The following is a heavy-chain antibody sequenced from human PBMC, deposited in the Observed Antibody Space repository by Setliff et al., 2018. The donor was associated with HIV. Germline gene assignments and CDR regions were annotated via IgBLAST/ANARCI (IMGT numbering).Heavy chain of an antibody. V-gene: IGHV4-34*01. Sequence: SETLSLTCAVSGGSFSGYYWSWIRQPPGKGLEWIGEINQSGGINYNPSLKSRVTISIDTFKNQFSMKLYSVTAADTAVYYCTTASGYDLFMGAFDIWGQGTMVTVSS. D-gene: IGHD5-12*01. CDR1: GGSFSGYY. CDR3: TTASGYDLFMGAFDI. CDR2: INQSGGI. J-gene: IGHJ3*02.